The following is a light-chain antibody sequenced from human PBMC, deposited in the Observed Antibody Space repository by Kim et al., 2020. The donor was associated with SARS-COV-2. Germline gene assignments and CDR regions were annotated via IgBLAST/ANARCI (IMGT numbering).Light chain of an antibody. CDR1: QSVSSSY. CDR2: GTS. J-gene: IGKJ2*01. V-gene: IGKV3-20*01. Sequence: SPGGRVTLSYRASQSVSSSYLAWYQQQPGQAPRLLMYGTSNGATGIPDRFNGSGAGTDFTLTISRLEPEDFAVYYGQQYGSSPPYTFGKGTKLEI. CDR3: QQYGSSPPYT.